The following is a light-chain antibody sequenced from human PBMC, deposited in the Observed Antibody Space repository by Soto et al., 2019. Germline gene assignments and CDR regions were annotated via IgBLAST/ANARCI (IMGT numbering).Light chain of an antibody. CDR1: SSDVGGYNY. CDR2: EVS. J-gene: IGLJ3*02. Sequence: QSALTQPASVSGSPGQWITISCTGTSSDVGGYNYVSWYQQHPGKAPKLMIYEVSNRPSGVSNRFSGSKSGNTASLTISGLQAEDEADYYCSSYTSSSTLMFGGGTKLTVL. CDR3: SSYTSSSTLM. V-gene: IGLV2-14*01.